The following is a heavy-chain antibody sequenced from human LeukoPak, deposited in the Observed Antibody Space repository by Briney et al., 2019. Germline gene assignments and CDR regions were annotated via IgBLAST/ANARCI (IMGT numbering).Heavy chain of an antibody. J-gene: IGHJ3*02. D-gene: IGHD2-2*01. CDR3: ASDLGYCSSTSCSDAFDI. Sequence: SETLSLTCTVSGGSISSYYWSWIRQPAGKGLEWIGRIYTSGSTNYNPSLKSRVTMSVDTSKNQFSLKLSSVTAADTAVYYCASDLGYCSSTSCSDAFDIWGQGTMVTVSS. V-gene: IGHV4-4*07. CDR2: IYTSGST. CDR1: GGSISSYY.